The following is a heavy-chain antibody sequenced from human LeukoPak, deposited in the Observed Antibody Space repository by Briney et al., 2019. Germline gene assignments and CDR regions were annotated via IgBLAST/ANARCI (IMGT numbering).Heavy chain of an antibody. CDR3: ARAPYCSSTSCLFDP. Sequence: PGGSLRLSCAASGFTFSSYWMSWVRQAPGKGLEWVANIKQDGSEKYYVDSVKGRFTIPRDNAKNSLYLQMNSLRAEDTAVYYCARAPYCSSTSCLFDPWGQGTLVTVSS. V-gene: IGHV3-7*01. CDR2: IKQDGSEK. J-gene: IGHJ5*02. D-gene: IGHD2-2*01. CDR1: GFTFSSYW.